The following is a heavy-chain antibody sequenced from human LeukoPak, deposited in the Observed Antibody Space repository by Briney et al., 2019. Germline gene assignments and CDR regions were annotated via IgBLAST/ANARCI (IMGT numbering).Heavy chain of an antibody. V-gene: IGHV4-4*07. CDR2: IYTSGST. D-gene: IGHD2-2*01. CDR1: GGSISSYY. Sequence: PSETLSLTCTVSGGSISSYYWSWIRQPAGKGLEWIGRIYTSGSTNYNPSLKSRVTMSVDTSKNQFSLKLSSVTAADTAVYYCAREEGGYCSSTSCRNWFDPWGQGTLVTVSS. J-gene: IGHJ5*02. CDR3: AREEGGYCSSTSCRNWFDP.